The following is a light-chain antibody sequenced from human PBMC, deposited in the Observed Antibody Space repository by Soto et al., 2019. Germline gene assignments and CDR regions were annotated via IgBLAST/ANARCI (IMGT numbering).Light chain of an antibody. J-gene: IGKJ1*01. CDR1: QSVSSSY. CDR3: QQYGSSPRT. Sequence: EIWLTQSPETLSLSPVERATLSCRASQSVSSSYLAWYQQKPGQAPRLLIYGASSRATGIPDRFSGSGSGTDFTLTISRLEPEDFAVYYCQQYGSSPRTFGQGTKV. V-gene: IGKV3-20*01. CDR2: GAS.